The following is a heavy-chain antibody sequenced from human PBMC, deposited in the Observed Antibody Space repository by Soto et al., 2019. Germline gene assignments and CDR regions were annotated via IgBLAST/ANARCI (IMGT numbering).Heavy chain of an antibody. J-gene: IGHJ6*02. CDR2: IIPIFGTA. V-gene: IGHV1-69*13. CDR3: ARAGYSSSWYLHYGMDV. D-gene: IGHD6-13*01. Sequence: ASVKVSCKASGGTFSSYAISWVRQAPGQGLEWMGGIIPIFGTANYAQKFQGRVTITADESTSTAYMELSSLRSEDTAVYYCARAGYSSSWYLHYGMDVWGQGTTVTAP. CDR1: GGTFSSYA.